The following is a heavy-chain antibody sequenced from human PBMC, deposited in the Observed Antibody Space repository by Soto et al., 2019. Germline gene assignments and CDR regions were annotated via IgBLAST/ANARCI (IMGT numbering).Heavy chain of an antibody. CDR3: ARGTYSSPFSY. Sequence: PSETLSPTCTVSGGSISSGDYYWSWIRQPPGKGLEWIGYIYYSGSTYYNPSLKSRVTISVDTSKNQFSLKLSSVTAADTAVYYCARGTYSSPFSYWGQGTLVTVSS. CDR1: GGSISSGDYY. CDR2: IYYSGST. J-gene: IGHJ4*02. D-gene: IGHD6-13*01. V-gene: IGHV4-30-4*01.